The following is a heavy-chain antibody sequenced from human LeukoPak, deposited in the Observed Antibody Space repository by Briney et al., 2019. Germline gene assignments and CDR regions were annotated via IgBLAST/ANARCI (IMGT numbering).Heavy chain of an antibody. CDR3: ARGPIVVVPAAIRPYYSGLDV. CDR1: GGSFSGYY. V-gene: IGHV4-34*01. Sequence: SETLSLTCAVYGGSFSGYYWSWIRQPPGKGLEWIGEINHSGSTNYNPSLKSRVTISVDTSKNQFSLKLSSVTAADTAVYYCARGPIVVVPAAIRPYYSGLDVWGQGTTVTVSS. D-gene: IGHD2-2*01. J-gene: IGHJ6*02. CDR2: INHSGST.